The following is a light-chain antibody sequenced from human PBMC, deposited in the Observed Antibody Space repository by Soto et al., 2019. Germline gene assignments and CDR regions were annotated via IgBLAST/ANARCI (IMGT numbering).Light chain of an antibody. CDR1: QSVSSSY. J-gene: IGKJ1*01. V-gene: IGKV3D-20*02. Sequence: EIVLTQSPGTLSLSPGERATLSCRASQSVSSSYLAWYQQKPGQAPRLLMYEASSRATGIPDRFSGSGSGTDFTLTINSLQSEDFAVYCCQQYNNWPRTFGQGTKVDIK. CDR3: QQYNNWPRT. CDR2: EAS.